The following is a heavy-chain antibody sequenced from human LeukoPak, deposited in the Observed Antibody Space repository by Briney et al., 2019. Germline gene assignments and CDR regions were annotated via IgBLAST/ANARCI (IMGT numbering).Heavy chain of an antibody. V-gene: IGHV2-5*01. Sequence: SGPTLVNPTQTLTLTCTFSGFSLSTRGAGVGWIRQPPGKALEWLALLYWNDDKRYSPSLKSRLTITKDTSKNQVVLTMTNMDPVDTATYYCAHSLRSALKYCSSTSCRGPFDYWGQGTLVTVSS. D-gene: IGHD2-2*01. CDR1: GFSLSTRGAG. CDR2: LYWNDDK. J-gene: IGHJ4*02. CDR3: AHSLRSALKYCSSTSCRGPFDY.